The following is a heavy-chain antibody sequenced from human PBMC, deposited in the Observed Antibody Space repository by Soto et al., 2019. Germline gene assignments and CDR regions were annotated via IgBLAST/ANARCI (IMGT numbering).Heavy chain of an antibody. Sequence: GGSLRLSCAASGFTFSSYWMHWVRQAPGKGLVWVSRINSDGSSTSYADSVKGRFTISRDNAKNTLYLQMNSLRAEDTAVYYCAREAGAAGHTLYYYYYGMDVWGQGTTVTVSS. J-gene: IGHJ6*02. CDR2: INSDGSST. CDR1: GFTFSSYW. V-gene: IGHV3-74*01. D-gene: IGHD6-13*01. CDR3: AREAGAAGHTLYYYYYGMDV.